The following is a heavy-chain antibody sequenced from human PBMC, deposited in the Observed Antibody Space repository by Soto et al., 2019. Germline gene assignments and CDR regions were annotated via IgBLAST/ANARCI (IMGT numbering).Heavy chain of an antibody. J-gene: IGHJ4*02. V-gene: IGHV3-30*18. CDR1: GFTFSSYG. CDR3: AKDIGITIFGVVIPFDY. Sequence: GGSLRLSCAASGFTFSSYGMHWVRQAPGKGLEWVAVISYDGSNKYYADSVKGRFTISRDNSKNTLYLQMNSLRAEDTAVYYCAKDIGITIFGVVIPFDYWGQGTLVTVS. D-gene: IGHD3-3*01. CDR2: ISYDGSNK.